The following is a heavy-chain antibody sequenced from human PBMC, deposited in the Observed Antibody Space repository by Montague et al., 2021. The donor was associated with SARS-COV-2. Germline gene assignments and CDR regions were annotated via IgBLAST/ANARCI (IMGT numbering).Heavy chain of an antibody. Sequence: PALVKPTQTLTLTCTFSGFSLSTSGMCVSWIRQPPGKALEWLARIDWDDDKYYSTSLETRLTISKDTSKNQVVLTMTNMDPVDTAMYYCARGYYDILTGYLDAFDIWGQGTMVTVSS. CDR2: IDWDDDK. V-gene: IGHV2-70*11. CDR1: GFSLSTSGMC. CDR3: ARGYYDILTGYLDAFDI. D-gene: IGHD3-9*01. J-gene: IGHJ3*02.